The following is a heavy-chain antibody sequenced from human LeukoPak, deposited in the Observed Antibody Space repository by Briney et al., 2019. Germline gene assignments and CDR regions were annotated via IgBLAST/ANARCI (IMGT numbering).Heavy chain of an antibody. CDR3: AKDLAKITMVRGVKPLFDY. CDR2: ISGSGGST. V-gene: IGHV3-23*01. D-gene: IGHD3-10*01. CDR1: GFTFSSYG. Sequence: GGSLRLSCAASGFTFSSYGMSWVRQAPGKGLEWVSAISGSGGSTYYADSVKGRFTISRDNSKNTLYLQMNSLRAEDTAVYYCAKDLAKITMVRGVKPLFDYWGQGTLVTVSS. J-gene: IGHJ4*02.